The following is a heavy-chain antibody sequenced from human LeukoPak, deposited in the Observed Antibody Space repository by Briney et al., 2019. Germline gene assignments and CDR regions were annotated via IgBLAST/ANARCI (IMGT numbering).Heavy chain of an antibody. Sequence: ASVKVSCKASGHTFTSYGISWVRQAPGQGLEWMGWISAYNGNTNYAQKFQGRVTITADESTSTAYMELSSLRSEDTAVYYCARYYYYDSSGTNGDYFDYWGQGTLVTVSS. V-gene: IGHV1-18*01. J-gene: IGHJ4*02. D-gene: IGHD3-22*01. CDR3: ARYYYYDSSGTNGDYFDY. CDR1: GHTFTSYG. CDR2: ISAYNGNT.